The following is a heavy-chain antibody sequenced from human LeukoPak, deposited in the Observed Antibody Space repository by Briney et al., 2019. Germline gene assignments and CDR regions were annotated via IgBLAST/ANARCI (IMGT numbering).Heavy chain of an antibody. Sequence: ASVKVSCTASGYTFTSYYMHWVRQAPGQGLEWMGTINTSGGSTSYAQKFQGRVTMTRDMSTSTVYMELSSLRSEDTAVYYCARGGWDWYFDLWGRGTLVTVSS. CDR2: INTSGGST. CDR3: ARGGWDWYFDL. CDR1: GYTFTSYY. D-gene: IGHD6-19*01. V-gene: IGHV1-46*01. J-gene: IGHJ2*01.